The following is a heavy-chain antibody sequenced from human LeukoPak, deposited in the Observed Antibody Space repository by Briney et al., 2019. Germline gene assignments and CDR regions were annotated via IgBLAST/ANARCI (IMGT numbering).Heavy chain of an antibody. J-gene: IGHJ3*02. Sequence: PSETLSLTCTVSGASFSSGDQYWNWIRQHPGKGLEWIGYIYYSGSTYYNPSLKSRVTISVDTSKNQFSLKLSSVTAADTAVYYCAREEAAAGTGAFDIWGQGTMVTVSS. V-gene: IGHV4-31*03. CDR1: GASFSSGDQY. CDR2: IYYSGST. D-gene: IGHD6-13*01. CDR3: AREEAAAGTGAFDI.